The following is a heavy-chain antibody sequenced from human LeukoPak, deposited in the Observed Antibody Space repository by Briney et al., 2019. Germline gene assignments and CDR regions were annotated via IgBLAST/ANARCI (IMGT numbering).Heavy chain of an antibody. Sequence: GGSLRLSCAGSGFTFSSYAMNWVRQAPGKGLEWVSVISGSGGSTYYADSVKGRFTISRDNSKNTLYLQMNSLRAEDTAVYYCARGVLGYCSSTSCSYFDYWGQGTLVTVSS. J-gene: IGHJ4*02. D-gene: IGHD2-2*01. CDR1: GFTFSSYA. CDR2: ISGSGGST. CDR3: ARGVLGYCSSTSCSYFDY. V-gene: IGHV3-23*01.